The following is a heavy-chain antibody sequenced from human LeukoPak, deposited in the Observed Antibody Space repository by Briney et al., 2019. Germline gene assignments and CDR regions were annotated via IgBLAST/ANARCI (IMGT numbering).Heavy chain of an antibody. V-gene: IGHV3-72*01. CDR3: ARENLNYYDTTAINYFDY. J-gene: IGHJ4*02. CDR2: TRNKANSYTT. Sequence: GGSLRLSCAASGFTFSDHYVDWVRQAPGKGLEWVGRTRNKANSYTTEYAASVKGRFTISRDDSKNSLYLQMKSLKTEDAAVYYCARENLNYYDTTAINYFDYWGQGTLVTVSS. D-gene: IGHD3-22*01. CDR1: GFTFSDHY.